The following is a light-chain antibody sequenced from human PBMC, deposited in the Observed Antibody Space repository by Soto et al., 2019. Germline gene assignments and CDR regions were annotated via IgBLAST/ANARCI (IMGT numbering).Light chain of an antibody. CDR3: QQYNNWPPMYT. J-gene: IGKJ2*01. Sequence: EIEMTQSPATLSVSPGARATLSCRASQSVSSNLAWYQQKPGQAPRLLIYGAPTRATGIPARFSGSGSGTEFTLTISSLQSEDFAVYYCQQYNNWPPMYTFGQGTKVEVK. CDR2: GAP. CDR1: QSVSSN. V-gene: IGKV3-15*01.